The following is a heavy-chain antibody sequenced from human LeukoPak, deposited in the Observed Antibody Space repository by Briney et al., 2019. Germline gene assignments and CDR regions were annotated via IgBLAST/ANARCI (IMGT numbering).Heavy chain of an antibody. V-gene: IGHV1-2*02. Sequence: ASVKVSCKASGYTFTGYYMHWVRQAPGQGLEWMGWINPNSGGTNYAQKFQGRVTMTRDTSISTAYMELSGLRSDDTAVYYCARDLGYCSGGSCYSRDLFDYWGQGTLVTVSS. CDR3: ARDLGYCSGGSCYSRDLFDY. CDR2: INPNSGGT. J-gene: IGHJ4*02. D-gene: IGHD2-15*01. CDR1: GYTFTGYY.